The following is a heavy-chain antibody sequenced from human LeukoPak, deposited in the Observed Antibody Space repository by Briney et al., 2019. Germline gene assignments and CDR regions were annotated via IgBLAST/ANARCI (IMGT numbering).Heavy chain of an antibody. V-gene: IGHV3-66*01. CDR3: ARSEVIAAAGEN. CDR1: GFTVSSNY. Sequence: GSLRLSCAASGFTVSSNYMSWVRQAPGKGLEWVSVIYSGGSTYYADSVKGRFTISRDNSKNTLYLQMNSLRAEDTAVYYCARSEVIAAAGENWGQGTLVTVSS. D-gene: IGHD6-13*01. J-gene: IGHJ4*02. CDR2: IYSGGST.